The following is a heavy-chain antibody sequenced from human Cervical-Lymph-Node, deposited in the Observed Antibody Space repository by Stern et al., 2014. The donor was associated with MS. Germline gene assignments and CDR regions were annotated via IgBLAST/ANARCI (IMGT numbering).Heavy chain of an antibody. Sequence: QVQLVQSGPQLQRPGASVRVSCKASGYNFTDYAMNWVRQAPGQGLEWKGWINTNTGHPTYAQGFTGHFVFPLDTSVNTAYLRIDSLKADDVAVYYCARNYFNFFDSWGQGTLVAVSS. V-gene: IGHV7-4-1*01. CDR1: GYNFTDYA. D-gene: IGHD3-10*01. CDR2: INTNTGHP. J-gene: IGHJ5*01. CDR3: ARNYFNFFDS.